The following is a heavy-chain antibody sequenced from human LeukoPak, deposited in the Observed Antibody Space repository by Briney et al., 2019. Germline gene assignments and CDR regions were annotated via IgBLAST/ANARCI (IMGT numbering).Heavy chain of an antibody. Sequence: GGSLRLSCAASRFTFSSYSMNWVRQAPGKGLEWVSSISSSSSYIYYADSLKGRFTISRDNAKNSLYLQMNSLRAEDTAVYYCARVGGSGSYYPLDYWGQGILVTVSS. CDR3: ARVGGSGSYYPLDY. CDR2: ISSSSSYI. J-gene: IGHJ4*02. V-gene: IGHV3-21*01. CDR1: RFTFSSYS. D-gene: IGHD1-26*01.